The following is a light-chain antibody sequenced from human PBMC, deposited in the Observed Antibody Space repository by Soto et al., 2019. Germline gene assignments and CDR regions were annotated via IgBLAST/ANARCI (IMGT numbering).Light chain of an antibody. J-gene: IGKJ3*01. CDR1: QSVSTD. Sequence: EIVMTQSPATLSVSPGERATLSCRASQSVSTDLAWYQQKPGQAPRRLIYGASTRATGIPARFSGSGSGTESTLTINSLQSEDLAVYYCHQYNDWPRFTFGPGTKVEIK. CDR2: GAS. V-gene: IGKV3-15*01. CDR3: HQYNDWPRFT.